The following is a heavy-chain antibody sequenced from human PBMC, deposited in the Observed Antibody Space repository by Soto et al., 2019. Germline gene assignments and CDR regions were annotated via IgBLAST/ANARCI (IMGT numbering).Heavy chain of an antibody. Sequence: EVQLLESGGGLVQPEGSLRLSCEASGFTFSSYAMSWVRQAPGKGLEWVSGISGGGSTTYYADSVKGRFTISRDNFKNTLYLQVNSLRAEDTAVYYCARYQAAGGTISRYFQDWGQGTLVTVSS. V-gene: IGHV3-23*01. D-gene: IGHD6-13*01. CDR2: ISGGGSTT. J-gene: IGHJ1*01. CDR1: GFTFSSYA. CDR3: ARYQAAGGTISRYFQD.